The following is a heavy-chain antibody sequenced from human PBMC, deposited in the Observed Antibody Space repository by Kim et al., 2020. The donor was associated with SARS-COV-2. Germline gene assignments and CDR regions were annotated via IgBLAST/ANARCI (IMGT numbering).Heavy chain of an antibody. D-gene: IGHD5-18*01. CDR3: ARQVNGVTRSHYYYYGMDV. CDR1: GYSFTSYW. J-gene: IGHJ6*02. V-gene: IGHV5-51*01. Sequence: GESLKISCKGSGYSFTSYWIGWVRQMPGKGLEWMGIIYPGDSDTRYSPSFQGQVTISADKSISTAYLQWSSLKTSDTAMYYCARQVNGVTRSHYYYYGMDVWGQGTTVTVSS. CDR2: IYPGDSDT.